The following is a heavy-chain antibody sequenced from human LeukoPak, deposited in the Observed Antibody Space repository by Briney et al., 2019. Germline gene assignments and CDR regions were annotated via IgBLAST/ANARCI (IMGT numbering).Heavy chain of an antibody. V-gene: IGHV1-2*02. J-gene: IGHJ4*02. D-gene: IGHD2-2*02. Sequence: GASVKVSCKASGYTFTGYYMHWVRQAPGQGLEWMGWINPNSGGTNHAQKFQGRVTMTRDTSISTAYMELSRLRSDDTAVYYCARTYCSSTSCYIFDYWGQGTLVTVSS. CDR1: GYTFTGYY. CDR2: INPNSGGT. CDR3: ARTYCSSTSCYIFDY.